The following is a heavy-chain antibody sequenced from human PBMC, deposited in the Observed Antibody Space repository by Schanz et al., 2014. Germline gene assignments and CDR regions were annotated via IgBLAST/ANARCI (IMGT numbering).Heavy chain of an antibody. V-gene: IGHV3-66*01. Sequence: VQLLQFGGGVVQPGGSLRLSCAVSGFTVSSNHMSWVRQAPGKGLEWVSVIYSGIGAYYADSVKDRFTVSRDNSKNTLYLQMNSLRAEDTAVYYCAKDLLYGAPMPLNHLDYWGQGTLVTVSS. D-gene: IGHD2-2*01. CDR1: GFTVSSNH. CDR3: AKDLLYGAPMPLNHLDY. J-gene: IGHJ4*02. CDR2: IYSGIGA.